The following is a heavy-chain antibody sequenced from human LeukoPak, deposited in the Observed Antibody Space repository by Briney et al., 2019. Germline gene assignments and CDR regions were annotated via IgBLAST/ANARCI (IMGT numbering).Heavy chain of an antibody. CDR1: GYTFIGYG. Sequence: ASVKVSCKASGYTFIGYGISWVRQAPGQGLEWMGWISAYNGNTNYAQKLQGRVTMTTDTSTSTAYMELRSLRSDDTAVYYCARVPPCGGDCYRLDYWGQGTLVTVSS. J-gene: IGHJ4*02. D-gene: IGHD2-21*02. CDR3: ARVPPCGGDCYRLDY. V-gene: IGHV1-18*01. CDR2: ISAYNGNT.